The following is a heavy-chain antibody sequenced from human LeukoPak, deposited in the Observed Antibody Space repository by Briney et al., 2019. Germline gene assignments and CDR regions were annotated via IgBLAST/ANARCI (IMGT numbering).Heavy chain of an antibody. J-gene: IGHJ6*02. CDR3: AKDISETAMVFYGMDV. CDR2: ISWNSGSI. CDR1: GFTFDDYA. Sequence: GRSLRLSCAASGFTFDDYAMHWVRQAPGKGLEWVSGISWNSGSIGYADSVKGRFTISRDNAKNSLYLQMNSLRAEDTALYYCAKDISETAMVFYGMDVWGQGTTVTVSS. D-gene: IGHD5-18*01. V-gene: IGHV3-9*01.